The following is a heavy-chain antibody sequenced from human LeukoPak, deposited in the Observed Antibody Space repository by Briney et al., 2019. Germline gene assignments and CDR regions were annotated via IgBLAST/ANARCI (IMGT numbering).Heavy chain of an antibody. V-gene: IGHV3-23*01. J-gene: IGHJ4*02. CDR1: GFTFNSYA. CDR3: AKRGAGGKLFDY. D-gene: IGHD6-13*01. Sequence: GGSLRLSCAASGFTFNSYAMSWVRQAPGKGLEWVSAITGDGDTTYYADSVRGRFTISRDNSKNTLYLQVNSLRAEDTAVYYCAKRGAGGKLFDYWGQGTLVTVSS. CDR2: ITGDGDTT.